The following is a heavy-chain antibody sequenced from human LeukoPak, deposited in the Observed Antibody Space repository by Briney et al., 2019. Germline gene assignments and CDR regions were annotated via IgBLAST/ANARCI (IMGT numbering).Heavy chain of an antibody. CDR3: AKSIVGATGDAFDI. Sequence: PGGSLRLSCAASGXTFSIAWVTWVRQAPGKGLEWVGRIKSKTDGGTTDYAAPVKGRFTISRDDSKNTLYLQMNSLRAEDTAVYYCAKSIVGATGDAFDIWGQGTMVTVSS. CDR1: GXTFSIAW. D-gene: IGHD1-26*01. CDR2: IKSKTDGGTT. V-gene: IGHV3-15*01. J-gene: IGHJ3*02.